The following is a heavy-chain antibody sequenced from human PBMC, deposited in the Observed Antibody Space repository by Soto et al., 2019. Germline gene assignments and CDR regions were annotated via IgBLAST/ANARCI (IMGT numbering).Heavy chain of an antibody. V-gene: IGHV4-59*03. CDR3: VSSRSAIYGDAFDV. CDR2: IYDDGST. Sequence: TLSLTCSVSGDSISSYFKNWIRQPPGKGLEWIGCIYDDGSTKYNPSLESRVTILLDTSKNEFSLRLRSVTSADTAVYYCVSSRSAIYGDAFDVWGQGTMVTVS. J-gene: IGHJ3*01. D-gene: IGHD2-2*01. CDR1: GDSISSYF.